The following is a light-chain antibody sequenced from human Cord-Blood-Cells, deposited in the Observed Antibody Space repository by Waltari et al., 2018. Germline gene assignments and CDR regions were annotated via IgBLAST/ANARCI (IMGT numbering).Light chain of an antibody. CDR3: SSYAGSNNYV. CDR2: EVS. V-gene: IGLV2-8*01. J-gene: IGLJ1*01. CDR1: SSVVGCYNY. Sequence: QSALPQPPSASGSPGQSVTISCTGTSSVVGCYNYVSWYQQHPGKAPKLMIYEVSKRPSGVPDRFSGSKSGNTASLTVSGLQAEDEADYYCSSYAGSNNYVFGTGTKVTVL.